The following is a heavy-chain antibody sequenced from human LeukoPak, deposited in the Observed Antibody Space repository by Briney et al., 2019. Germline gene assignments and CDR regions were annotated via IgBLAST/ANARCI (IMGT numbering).Heavy chain of an antibody. Sequence: SETLSLTCTVSGGSISSYYWSWIRQPPGKGLEWIGYIYYSGSTNYNPSLKSRVTISVDTSKNQFSLKLSSVTAADTAVYYCAGSDSGSYLNEYDYWGQGTLVTVSS. CDR2: IYYSGST. J-gene: IGHJ4*02. D-gene: IGHD1-26*01. CDR1: GGSISSYY. V-gene: IGHV4-59*01. CDR3: AGSDSGSYLNEYDY.